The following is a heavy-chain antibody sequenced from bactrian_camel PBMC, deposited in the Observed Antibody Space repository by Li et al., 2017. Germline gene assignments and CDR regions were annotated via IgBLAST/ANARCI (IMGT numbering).Heavy chain of an antibody. CDR2: IANPGDRT. CDR1: RDIYSSNC. V-gene: IGHV3S54*01. J-gene: IGHJ4*01. Sequence: HVQLVESGGGSVQAGGSLRLSCVASRDIYSSNCMGWFRKTPGGERDAVAVIANPGDRTYYADPVKGRATISQDSARNTVYLQMNNLQPEDTATYYCAEGRGSRGEHCYSLNYWGQGTQVTVS. D-gene: IGHD6*01. CDR3: AEGRGSRGEHCYSLNY.